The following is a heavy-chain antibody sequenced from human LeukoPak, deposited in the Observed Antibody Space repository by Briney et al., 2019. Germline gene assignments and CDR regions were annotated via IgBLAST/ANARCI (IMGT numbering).Heavy chain of an antibody. CDR3: ARNCGGDCYPYYGMDV. D-gene: IGHD2-21*02. CDR2: IYHSGST. J-gene: IGHJ6*02. Sequence: PSETLSLTCTVSGYSISSGYYWGWIRQPPGKGLEWIGSIYHSGSTYYNPSLKSRVTISVDTSKNQFSLKLSSVTAADTAVYYCARNCGGDCYPYYGMDVWGQGTTVTVSS. V-gene: IGHV4-38-2*02. CDR1: GYSISSGYY.